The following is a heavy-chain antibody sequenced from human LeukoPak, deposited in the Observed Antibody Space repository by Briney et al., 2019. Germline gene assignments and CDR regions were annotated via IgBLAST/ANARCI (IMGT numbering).Heavy chain of an antibody. CDR1: GGSISSSSYY. D-gene: IGHD2-2*01. Sequence: PSETLSLTCTVSGGSISSSSYYWGWIRQPPGKGLEWIGSIYYSGSTYYNPSLKSRVTISVDTSKNQFSLKLSSVTAADTAVYYCARGGVGEGIVVVPAASFDYWGQGTLVTVSS. J-gene: IGHJ4*02. CDR3: ARGGVGEGIVVVPAASFDY. CDR2: IYYSGST. V-gene: IGHV4-39*07.